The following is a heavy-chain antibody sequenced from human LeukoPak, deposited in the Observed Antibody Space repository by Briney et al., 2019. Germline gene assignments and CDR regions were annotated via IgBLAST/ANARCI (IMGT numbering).Heavy chain of an antibody. V-gene: IGHV3-23*01. CDR1: GFTFSSHA. D-gene: IGHD3-16*02. CDR2: ISGSGGST. CDR3: AKDHSEYVWGSYRRDDY. Sequence: PGGSLRLSCAASGFTFSSHAMSWVRQAPGKGLEWVSAISGSGGSTYYADSVKGRFTISRDNSKNTLYLHMDSPRAEDTAVYYCAKDHSEYVWGSYRRDDYRGQGTLVTVSS. J-gene: IGHJ4*02.